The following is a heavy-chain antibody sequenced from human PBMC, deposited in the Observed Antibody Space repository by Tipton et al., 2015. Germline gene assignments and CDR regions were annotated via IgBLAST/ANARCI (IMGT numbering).Heavy chain of an antibody. CDR1: GYSFTTYD. D-gene: IGHD4-17*01. J-gene: IGHJ5*02. CDR2: MNPNSGNT. V-gene: IGHV1-8*01. Sequence: QVQLVQSGGEVKKPGASVKVSCKASGYSFTTYDFIWVRQATGQGLEWMGWMNPNSGNTGYAQKFQGRVTMTRNTSISTAFMDLSSLRSEDTAVYYCARGRAAYDYGDYGGFDPWGQGTLVIVSS. CDR3: ARGRAAYDYGDYGGFDP.